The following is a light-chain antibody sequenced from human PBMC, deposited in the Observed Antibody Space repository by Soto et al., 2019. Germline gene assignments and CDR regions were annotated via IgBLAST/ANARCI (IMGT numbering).Light chain of an antibody. CDR3: ATWDDRLDGWV. J-gene: IGLJ3*02. CDR1: SSNIGSNT. V-gene: IGLV1-44*01. Sequence: QSVLTQPPSASGTPGQTVTISCSGSSSNIGSNTVHWYQQLPGTAPKLLIYSNNQRPSGVPDRFSGSKSGPSAYLAFSGLQSEDEADYYCATWDDRLDGWVLGGGTKLTVL. CDR2: SNN.